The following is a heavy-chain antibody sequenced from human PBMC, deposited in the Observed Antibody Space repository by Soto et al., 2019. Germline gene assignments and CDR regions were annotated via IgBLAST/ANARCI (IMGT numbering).Heavy chain of an antibody. V-gene: IGHV4-31*03. D-gene: IGHD4-17*01. J-gene: IGHJ2*01. CDR2: IYYSGST. CDR3: ARVPAGDYRYWYFDL. CDR1: GGSISSGGYY. Sequence: QVQLQESGPGLVKPSQTLSLTCTVSGGSISSGGYYWSWIRQHPGKGLEWIGYIYYSGSTYYNPSIKSRVTISVDTSKNQFSLKLSSVTAADTAVYYCARVPAGDYRYWYFDLWGRGTMVTVSS.